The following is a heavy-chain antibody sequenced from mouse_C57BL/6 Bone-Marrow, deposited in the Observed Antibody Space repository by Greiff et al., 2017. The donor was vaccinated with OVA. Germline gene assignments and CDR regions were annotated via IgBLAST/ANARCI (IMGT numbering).Heavy chain of an antibody. CDR3: SEDSAVYYCASPYDYDEGGFAY. D-gene: IGHD2-4*01. CDR2: GQGLEWSG. CDR1: YTFSRRVH. Sequence: VQLQQPGPELARPWASVKISCQAFYTFSRRVHFAIMDTNYWMQWVKKRPGQGLEWSGAIYPGNGDTSYNQKFKGKATLTAAISSSTDYMQLSILTSEDSAVYYCASPYDYDEGGFAYWGQGTLVTVSA. V-gene: IGHV1-87*01. J-gene: IGHJ3*01.